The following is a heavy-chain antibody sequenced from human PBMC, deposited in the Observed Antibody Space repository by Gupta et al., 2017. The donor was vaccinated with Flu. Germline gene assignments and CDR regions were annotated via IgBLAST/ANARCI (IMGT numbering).Heavy chain of an antibody. J-gene: IGHJ4*02. V-gene: IGHV4-31*03. Sequence: QVQLQESGPGLVKPSQTLSLTCTVSGGSISRGGYYWSWIRQHPGKGLEWIGYIYYSGSTYYNPSLKSRVTISVDTSKNQFSLKLSSVTAADTAVYYCARLGGVPAAMPPAYWVQGTLVTVSS. D-gene: IGHD2-2*01. CDR2: IYYSGST. CDR3: ARLGGVPAAMPPAY. CDR1: GGSISRGGYY.